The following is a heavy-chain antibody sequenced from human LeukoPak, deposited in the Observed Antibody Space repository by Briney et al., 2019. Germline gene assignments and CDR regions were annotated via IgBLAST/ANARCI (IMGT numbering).Heavy chain of an antibody. V-gene: IGHV4-30-4*02. CDR3: AIVVVVVVAAWYFDY. Sequence: PSETLSLTCTVSGGSISSGDYYWSRIRQPPGKGLEWIRYIYYSGSTYYNPSLKSRVTISVDTSKKQLSLKLSSVTTVDKSLYYWAIVVVVVVAAWYFDYTGHGKLGTVSS. J-gene: IGHJ4*01. CDR1: GGSISSGDYY. CDR2: IYYSGST. D-gene: IGHD2-2*01.